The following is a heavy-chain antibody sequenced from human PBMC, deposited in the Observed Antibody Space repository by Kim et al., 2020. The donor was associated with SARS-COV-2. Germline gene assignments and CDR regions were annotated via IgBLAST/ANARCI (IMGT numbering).Heavy chain of an antibody. CDR3: ASLAGGSRGGGSWEYGMDV. Sequence: SETLSLTCTVSGYSISSGYYWGWIRQPPGKGLEWIGSIYHSGSTYYNPSLKSRVTISVDTSKNQFSLKLSSVTAADTAVYYCASLAGGSRGGGSWEYGMDVWGQGTTVAVSS. J-gene: IGHJ6*02. V-gene: IGHV4-38-2*02. CDR2: IYHSGST. D-gene: IGHD3-10*01. CDR1: GYSISSGYY.